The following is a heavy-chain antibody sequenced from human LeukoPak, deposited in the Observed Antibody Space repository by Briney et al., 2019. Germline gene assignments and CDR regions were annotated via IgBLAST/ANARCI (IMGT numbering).Heavy chain of an antibody. V-gene: IGHV4-34*01. D-gene: IGHD3-9*01. J-gene: IGHJ6*03. CDR3: ARGPERYFDWLLDYYYYMDV. CDR1: GGSFSGYY. Sequence: PSETLSLTRAVYGGSFSGYYWSWIRQPPGKGLEWIGEINHSGSTNYNPSLKSRVTISVDTSKNQFSLKLSSVTAADTAVYYCARGPERYFDWLLDYYYYMDVWGKGTTVTVSS. CDR2: INHSGST.